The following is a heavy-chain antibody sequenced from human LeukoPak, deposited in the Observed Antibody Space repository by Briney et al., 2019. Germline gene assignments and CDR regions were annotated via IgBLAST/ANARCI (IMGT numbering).Heavy chain of an antibody. V-gene: IGHV4-39*07. J-gene: IGHJ4*02. CDR2: IYYSGST. Sequence: SETLSLTCTVSGGSISSSGYYWGWIRQPPGKGLEWIGYIYYSGSTYYNPSLKSRVTISVDTSKNQFSLKLSSVTAADTAVYYCARESCSSTSCYRWGYFDYWGQGTLVTVSS. D-gene: IGHD2-2*02. CDR1: GGSISSSGYY. CDR3: ARESCSSTSCYRWGYFDY.